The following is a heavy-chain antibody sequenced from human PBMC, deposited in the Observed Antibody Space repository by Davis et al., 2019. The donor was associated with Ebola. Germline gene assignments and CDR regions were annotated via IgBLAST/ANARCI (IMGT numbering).Heavy chain of an antibody. CDR1: GGTFSSYA. D-gene: IGHD6-19*01. Sequence: AASVKVSCKASGGTFSSYAISWVRQAPGQGLEWMGGIIPMFRTEKYAQKFQGRVTITTDTSASTVYLDLTSLRSDDTAVFYCARASFGYNSGWYADYWGQGTLVTVSS. CDR3: ARASFGYNSGWYADY. J-gene: IGHJ4*02. V-gene: IGHV1-69*05. CDR2: IIPMFRTE.